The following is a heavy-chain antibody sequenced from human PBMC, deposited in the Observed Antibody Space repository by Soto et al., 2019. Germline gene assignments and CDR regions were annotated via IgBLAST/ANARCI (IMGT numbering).Heavy chain of an antibody. Sequence: GASVKVSCKASGYTFTSYYMHWVRQAPGQGLEWMGIINPSGGSTSYAQKFQGRVTMTRDTSTSTVYMELSSLRSEDTAVYYCAREETTMVRGVITLEDYYGMDVWGQGTTVTVSS. CDR1: GYTFTSYY. D-gene: IGHD3-10*01. CDR3: AREETTMVRGVITLEDYYGMDV. V-gene: IGHV1-46*01. CDR2: INPSGGST. J-gene: IGHJ6*02.